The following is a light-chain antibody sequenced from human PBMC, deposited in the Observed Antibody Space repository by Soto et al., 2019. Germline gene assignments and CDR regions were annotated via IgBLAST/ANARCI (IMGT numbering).Light chain of an antibody. CDR2: DVS. CDR1: NKVVGGYNY. Sequence: GPAQPRSRSGAPGQSVPISSPGTNKVVGGYNYVSWYQQHPGKAPKLMIYDVSKRLSGVPDRFSGSKSGNTASLTISGLQAEDEADYYCCSYAGSYTLVFGGGTKVTVL. CDR3: CSYAGSYTLV. V-gene: IGLV2-11*01. J-gene: IGLJ2*01.